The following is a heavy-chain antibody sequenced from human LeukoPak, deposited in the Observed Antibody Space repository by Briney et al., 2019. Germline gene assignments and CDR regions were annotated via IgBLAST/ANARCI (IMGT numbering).Heavy chain of an antibody. CDR1: GYTFTSYG. Sequence: ASVKVSFKASGYTFTSYGISWVRQAPGQGLEWMGWISAYNGNTNYAQKLQGRVTMTTDASTSTAYMELRSLRSDDTAVYYCARVNWNDGSDYWGQGTLVTVSS. CDR3: ARVNWNDGSDY. J-gene: IGHJ4*02. V-gene: IGHV1-18*01. D-gene: IGHD1-1*01. CDR2: ISAYNGNT.